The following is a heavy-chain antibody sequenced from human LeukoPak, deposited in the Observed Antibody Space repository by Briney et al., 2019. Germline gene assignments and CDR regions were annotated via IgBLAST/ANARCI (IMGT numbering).Heavy chain of an antibody. D-gene: IGHD2-15*01. CDR2: IYSGGST. V-gene: IGHV3-53*01. CDR3: ARDRAVTPYYYYGMDV. J-gene: IGHJ6*02. CDR1: GFIVSFNY. Sequence: GGSQRLSCAASGFIVSFNYMSWVRQAPGKGLEWVSIIYSGGSTYYADSVKGRFTISRDNSKNTLYLQMNSLRAEDTAVYYCARDRAVTPYYYYGMDVWGQGTTVTVSS.